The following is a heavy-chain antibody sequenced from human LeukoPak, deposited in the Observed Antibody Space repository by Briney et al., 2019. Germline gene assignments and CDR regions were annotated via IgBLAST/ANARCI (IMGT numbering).Heavy chain of an antibody. CDR1: GGSFSGYY. Sequence: SETLSLTCAVYGGSFSGYYWSWIRQPPGKGLEWMGEINHSGSTNYNPSLKSRVTISVDTSKTQFSLKLSSVTAADTAVYYCARVASSSWYYFDYWGQGTLVTVSS. J-gene: IGHJ4*02. CDR2: INHSGST. V-gene: IGHV4-34*01. D-gene: IGHD6-13*01. CDR3: ARVASSSWYYFDY.